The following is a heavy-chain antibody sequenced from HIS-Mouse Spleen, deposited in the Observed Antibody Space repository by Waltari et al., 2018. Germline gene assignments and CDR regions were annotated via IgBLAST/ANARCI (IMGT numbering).Heavy chain of an antibody. CDR1: GFPFSSYG. D-gene: IGHD6-19*01. CDR3: AKASSGWLDY. Sequence: QVQLVESGGGVVQPGRSVGLACAASGFPFSSYGMHWVRQAPGKGLEWVAVISYDGSNKYYADSVKGRFTISRDNSKNTLYLQMNSLRAEDTAVYYCAKASSGWLDYWGQGTLVTVSS. V-gene: IGHV3-30*18. J-gene: IGHJ4*02. CDR2: ISYDGSNK.